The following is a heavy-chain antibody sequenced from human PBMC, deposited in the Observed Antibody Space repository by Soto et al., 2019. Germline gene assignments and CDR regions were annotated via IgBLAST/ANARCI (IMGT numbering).Heavy chain of an antibody. Sequence: GGSLRLSCAASGFTFSSYAMHWVRQAPGKGLEWVAVISYDGSNKYYADSVKGRFTISRDNSKNTLYLQMNSLRAEDTAVYYCARDGIEMATIFYFDYWGQGTLVTVLL. CDR2: ISYDGSNK. CDR3: ARDGIEMATIFYFDY. CDR1: GFTFSSYA. V-gene: IGHV3-30-3*01. J-gene: IGHJ4*02. D-gene: IGHD5-12*01.